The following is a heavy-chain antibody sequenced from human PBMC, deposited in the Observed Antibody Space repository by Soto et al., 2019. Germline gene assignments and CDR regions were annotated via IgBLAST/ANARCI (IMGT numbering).Heavy chain of an antibody. D-gene: IGHD3-3*01. CDR1: GGSFSGYY. CDR2: INHSGST. V-gene: IGHV4-34*01. Sequence: SETLSLTCAVYGGSFSGYYWSWIRQPPGKGLEWIGEINHSGSTNYNPSLKCRVTISVDTSKNQFSLKLSSVTAADTAVYYCAREVVTIFGVVIGDYGMDVWGQGTTVTVSS. J-gene: IGHJ6*02. CDR3: AREVVTIFGVVIGDYGMDV.